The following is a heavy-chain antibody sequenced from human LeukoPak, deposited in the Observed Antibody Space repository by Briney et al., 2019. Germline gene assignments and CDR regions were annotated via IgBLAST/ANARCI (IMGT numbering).Heavy chain of an antibody. D-gene: IGHD3-10*01. CDR2: IYSGGTT. CDR1: EFTVSSNY. CDR3: ARANQYYYGSGSATDAFDI. J-gene: IGHJ3*02. V-gene: IGHV3-53*01. Sequence: PGGSLRLSCAASEFTVSSNYMSWVRQPPGKGLEWVSAIYSGGTTYYADSVKGRFTISRDNSKNTVYLQMNSLRAEDTAVYYCARANQYYYGSGSATDAFDIWGQGKMVTVSS.